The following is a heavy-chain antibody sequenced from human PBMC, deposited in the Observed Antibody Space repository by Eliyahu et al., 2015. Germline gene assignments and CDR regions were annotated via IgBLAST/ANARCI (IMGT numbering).Heavy chain of an antibody. V-gene: IGHV1-8*01. D-gene: IGHD1-7*01. Sequence: QVQLVQSGAEVKKPGASVKVSCKASGYTFTSYDIXXVRQATGQXLEWIXWXNPNSCNTGYAQKFQGRVTMTRNTSISTAYMELSSLRSEDTAVYYCARVGPPSYNWNYWWDYYYGMDVWGQGTTATVSS. CDR1: GYTFTSYD. CDR2: XNPNSCNT. CDR3: ARVGPPSYNWNYWWDYYYGMDV. J-gene: IGHJ6*02.